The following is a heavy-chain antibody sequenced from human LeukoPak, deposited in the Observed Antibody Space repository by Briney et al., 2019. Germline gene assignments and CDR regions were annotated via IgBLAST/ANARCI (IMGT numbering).Heavy chain of an antibody. CDR3: ARDLGQWLVIGFDS. D-gene: IGHD6-19*01. CDR2: VFYSGST. J-gene: IGHJ5*01. Sequence: PSETLSLTCIVSGDSMNSNSYSWAWIRQPPGKGLEWIGTVFYSGSTYCNPSLRGRVIISADPSKRQFSLNLSSVTAADTAVYYCARDLGQWLVIGFDSWGQGTLVTVSS. CDR1: GDSMNSNSYS. V-gene: IGHV4-39*07.